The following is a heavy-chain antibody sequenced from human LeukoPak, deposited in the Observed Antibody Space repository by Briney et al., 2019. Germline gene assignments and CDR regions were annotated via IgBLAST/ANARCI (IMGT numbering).Heavy chain of an antibody. CDR1: GASITYCH. J-gene: IGHJ4*02. CDR2: ILNSGTT. V-gene: IGHV4-59*01. CDR3: VKVGTGTVDY. Sequence: SETLSLTCSVSGASITYCHWGWIRQSPGRGLEWIGYILNSGTTNYNPSLKSRVTVSVDASKNQFSLRLSSVTAADTALYYCVKVGTGTVDYWGQGTLVTVSS. D-gene: IGHD1-1*01.